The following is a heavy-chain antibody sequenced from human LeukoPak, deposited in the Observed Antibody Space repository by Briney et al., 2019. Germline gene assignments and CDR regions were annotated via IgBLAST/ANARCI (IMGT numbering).Heavy chain of an antibody. V-gene: IGHV3-53*01. D-gene: IGHD3-22*01. CDR2: IYSGGST. CDR3: ARAGYYYDSSGYYTFDY. Sequence: GGSLRLSCAASGFTVSSNYMSWVRQAPGKGLEWVSVIYSGGSTYYADSVKGRFTISRDNSKNTLYLQMNSLRAEDTAVYYCARAGYYYDSSGYYTFDYWGQGTLVTVSS. CDR1: GFTVSSNY. J-gene: IGHJ4*02.